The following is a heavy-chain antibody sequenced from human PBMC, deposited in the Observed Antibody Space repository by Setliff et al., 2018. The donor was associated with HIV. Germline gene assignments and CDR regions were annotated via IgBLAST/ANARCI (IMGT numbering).Heavy chain of an antibody. CDR2: IYHVGGT. CDR3: AKGPVSGVDL. J-gene: IGHJ5*02. D-gene: IGHD2-15*01. CDR1: GGSIGSGGYS. V-gene: IGHV4-30-2*01. Sequence: SETLSLTCAVSGGSIGSGGYSWSWIRQPPGRGLEWVGYIYHVGGTYYNPSLRSRVTISVDRSKNLFSLKLTSVTAADTAVYYCAKGPVSGVDLWGQGTQVTVSS.